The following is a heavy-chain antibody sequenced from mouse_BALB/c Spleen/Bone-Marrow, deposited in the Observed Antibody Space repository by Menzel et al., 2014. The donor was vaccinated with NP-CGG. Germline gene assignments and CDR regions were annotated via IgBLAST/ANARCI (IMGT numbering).Heavy chain of an antibody. CDR2: INPSSGYT. V-gene: IGHV1-4*01. CDR1: GYTFTTYT. J-gene: IGHJ4*01. D-gene: IGHD2-2*01. CDR3: AKRDIYYGYDGNAMDY. Sequence: QVQLQQSGAALARPGASVKMSCKASGYTFTTYTMHWVKQRPGQGLEWIGYINPSSGYTNYNQKFKDKATLTADKSSSTAYMQLSSLTSEDSAVYFCAKRDIYYGYDGNAMDYWGQGTSVTVSS.